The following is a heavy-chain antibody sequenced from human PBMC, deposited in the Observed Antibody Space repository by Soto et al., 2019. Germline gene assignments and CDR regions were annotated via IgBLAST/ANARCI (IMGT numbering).Heavy chain of an antibody. CDR2: ISYDGSNK. CDR1: GFTFSSYG. Sequence: QVQLVESGGGVVQPGRSLRLSCAASGFTFSSYGMHWVRQAPGKGLEWVAVISYDGSNKYYADSVKGRFTIPRDNSKNPLYRQMNSLRAEDTAVYYCAKWSYYDSSGYSWGQGTLFVVSS. D-gene: IGHD3-22*01. J-gene: IGHJ4*02. V-gene: IGHV3-30*18. CDR3: AKWSYYDSSGYS.